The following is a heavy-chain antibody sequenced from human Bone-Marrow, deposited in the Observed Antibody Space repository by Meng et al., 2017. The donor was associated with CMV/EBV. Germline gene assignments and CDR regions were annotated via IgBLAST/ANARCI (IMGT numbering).Heavy chain of an antibody. CDR1: SISSRSYY. J-gene: IGHJ6*02. Sequence: SISSRSYYWGWIRQPPGKGLEWIGNIYNSGSTYYNPSLKSRVTISVDTSKNQFSLKLSSVTAADTAVYYCARWYYDFWSGYRYGMDVWGQGTTVTVSS. V-gene: IGHV4-39*07. CDR2: IYNSGST. D-gene: IGHD3-3*01. CDR3: ARWYYDFWSGYRYGMDV.